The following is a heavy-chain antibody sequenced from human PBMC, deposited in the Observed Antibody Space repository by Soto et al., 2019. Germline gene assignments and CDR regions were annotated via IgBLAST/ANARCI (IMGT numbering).Heavy chain of an antibody. J-gene: IGHJ4*02. CDR1: GYSFTPYW. Sequence: PGESLKIPCKGSGYSFTPYWIGWVRQMPGKSHEWMGIIYPGDSDTRYSPSCQGQVTISADKSISTAYLQWSSLKASDTAMYYCARRLVVRGVVMDAYWGWGTLVTVSS. CDR2: IYPGDSDT. CDR3: ARRLVVRGVVMDAY. V-gene: IGHV5-51*01. D-gene: IGHD3-10*01.